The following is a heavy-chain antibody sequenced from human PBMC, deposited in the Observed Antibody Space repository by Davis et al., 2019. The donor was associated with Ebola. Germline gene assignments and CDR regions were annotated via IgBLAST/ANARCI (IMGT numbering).Heavy chain of an antibody. D-gene: IGHD3-3*01. CDR2: INHSEST. Sequence: SETLSLTCAVYGGSFSSYYWSWIRQPPGKGLEWIGEINHSESTNYNPSLKSRVTISVDASKNQFSLKLSSVTAADTAVYYCARGDNFWSGLNWFDPWGKGTLVTVSS. J-gene: IGHJ5*02. V-gene: IGHV4-34*01. CDR3: ARGDNFWSGLNWFDP. CDR1: GGSFSSYY.